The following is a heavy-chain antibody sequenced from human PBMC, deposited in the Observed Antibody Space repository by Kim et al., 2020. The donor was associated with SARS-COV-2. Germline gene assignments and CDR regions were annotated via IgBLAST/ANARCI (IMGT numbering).Heavy chain of an antibody. D-gene: IGHD3-10*01. V-gene: IGHV3-9*01. J-gene: IGHJ4*02. CDR3: ATSGFGEDY. CDR2: GSI. Sequence: GSIGDADSVKGRFTISRDNAKNSLYLQMNSLRAEETALYYCATSGFGEDYWGQGTLVTVSS.